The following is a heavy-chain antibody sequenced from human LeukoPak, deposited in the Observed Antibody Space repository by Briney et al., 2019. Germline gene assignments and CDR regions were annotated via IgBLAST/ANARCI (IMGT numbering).Heavy chain of an antibody. CDR1: GFTFSSYG. Sequence: GGSLRLSCAASGFTFSSYGMHWVRQAPGKGLEGVAFIRYDGRNKYYTDSVKGRFTISRDNSKNTLYLQMNSLRAEDTAVYYCAKDFAKYCSGGCDFQHWGQGTLVTVSS. CDR3: AKDFAKYCSGGCDFQH. J-gene: IGHJ1*01. D-gene: IGHD2-15*01. V-gene: IGHV3-30*02. CDR2: IRYDGRNK.